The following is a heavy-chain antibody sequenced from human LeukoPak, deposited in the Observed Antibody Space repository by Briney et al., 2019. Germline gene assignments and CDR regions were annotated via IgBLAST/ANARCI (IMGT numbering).Heavy chain of an antibody. V-gene: IGHV3-48*03. CDR3: SSGYDAYYFDY. CDR1: GFTFSSYA. Sequence: PGGSLRLSCAASGFTFSSYAMSWVRQAPGKGLEWVSYISSSGSTIYYADSVKGRFTISRDNAKNSLYLQMNSLRAEDTAVYYCSSGYDAYYFDYWGQGTLVTVSS. J-gene: IGHJ4*02. CDR2: ISSSGSTI. D-gene: IGHD5-12*01.